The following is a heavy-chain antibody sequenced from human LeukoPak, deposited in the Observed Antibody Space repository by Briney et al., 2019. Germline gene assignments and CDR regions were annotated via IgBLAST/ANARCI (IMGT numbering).Heavy chain of an antibody. CDR2: MSFT. D-gene: IGHD3-10*01. V-gene: IGHV3-74*01. Sequence: GGSLRLSCTASGFTFSAYWMHWVRQVPGKGLVWVSRMSFTTYADSVKGRFNMSRDNSRNTLYLQMNSLRAEDTATYYCARDYYSAGDSWGQGTLVTVSS. CDR1: GFTFSAYW. CDR3: ARDYYSAGDS. J-gene: IGHJ4*02.